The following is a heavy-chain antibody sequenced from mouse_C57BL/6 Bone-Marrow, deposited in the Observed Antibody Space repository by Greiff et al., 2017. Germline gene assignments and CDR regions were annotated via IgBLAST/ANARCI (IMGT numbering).Heavy chain of an antibody. J-gene: IGHJ4*01. CDR2: IWSGGST. Sequence: VQLVESGPGLVQPSQSLSITCTVSGFSLTSYGVHWVRPSPGKGLEWLGVIWSGGSTDYNAAFISRLSISKDNSKSQFFFKMNSLQADDTAIFYCASLRYAMDYWGQGTSVTVSS. CDR1: GFSLTSYG. V-gene: IGHV2-2*01. CDR3: ASLRYAMDY. D-gene: IGHD1-1*01.